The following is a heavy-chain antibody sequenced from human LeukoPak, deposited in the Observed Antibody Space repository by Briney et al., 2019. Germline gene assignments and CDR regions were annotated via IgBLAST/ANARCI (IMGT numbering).Heavy chain of an antibody. Sequence: PGGSLRLSCAASGFTFSSYAMSWVRQAPGKGLEWVSAISGSGGSTYYADSVKGRFTISRDNFKNALYLQMSSLRVEDTAVYYCAIDPNWGTHSWGQGVLVTVSS. CDR1: GFTFSSYA. J-gene: IGHJ4*02. V-gene: IGHV3-23*01. CDR3: AIDPNWGTHS. CDR2: ISGSGGST. D-gene: IGHD7-27*01.